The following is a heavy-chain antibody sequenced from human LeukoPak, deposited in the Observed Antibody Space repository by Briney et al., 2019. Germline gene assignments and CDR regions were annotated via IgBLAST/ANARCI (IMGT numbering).Heavy chain of an antibody. CDR2: IYYSGST. CDR1: GGSISSHY. D-gene: IGHD5-18*01. J-gene: IGHJ4*02. CDR3: ARFMPGGNSYGHTGFDY. V-gene: IGHV4-59*11. Sequence: SETLSLTCTVSGGSISSHYWSWIRQPPGKGLEWIGYIYYSGSTNYNPSLKSRVTISVDTSKNQFSLKLSSVTAADTAVYYCARFMPGGNSYGHTGFDYWGQGTLVTVSS.